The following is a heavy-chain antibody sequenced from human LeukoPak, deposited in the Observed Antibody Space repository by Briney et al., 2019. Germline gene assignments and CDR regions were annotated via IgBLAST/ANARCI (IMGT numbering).Heavy chain of an antibody. CDR2: ISSSSSYI. CDR3: ARKGYYDSSGYRDY. D-gene: IGHD3-22*01. V-gene: IGHV3-21*01. Sequence: GGSLTLSCAASGFTFSSYSMNWVRQAPGKGLEWVSSISSSSSYIYYADSVKGRFPISRDNAKNSLYLQMNSLRAEDTAVYYCARKGYYDSSGYRDYWGQGALVTVSS. CDR1: GFTFSSYS. J-gene: IGHJ4*02.